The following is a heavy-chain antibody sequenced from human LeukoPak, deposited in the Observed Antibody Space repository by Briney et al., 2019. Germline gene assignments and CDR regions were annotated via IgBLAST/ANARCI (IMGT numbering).Heavy chain of an antibody. CDR2: IYYSGST. D-gene: IGHD3-22*01. CDR3: ARLGTVDSSLNGVDY. Sequence: SQTLSLTCTVSGGSISSGGYYWSWIRQHPGKGLEWIGYIYYSGSTYYNPSLKSRVTISVDTSKNQFSLKLSSVTAADTAVYYCARLGTVDSSLNGVDYWGQGTLVTVSS. CDR1: GGSISSGGYY. J-gene: IGHJ4*02. V-gene: IGHV4-31*03.